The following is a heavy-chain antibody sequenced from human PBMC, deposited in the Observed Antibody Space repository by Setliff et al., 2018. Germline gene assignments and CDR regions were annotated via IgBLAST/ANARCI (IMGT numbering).Heavy chain of an antibody. D-gene: IGHD3-22*01. CDR2: ISSTSTYI. CDR3: ATNPRKGRSGGYYYDDPYYFYMDV. J-gene: IGHJ6*03. Sequence: GGSLRLSCVASGFTFSNYAINWVRQAPGQGLEWVSAISSTSTYIYYADSVKGRFTISRDNAKNSLYLQLNSLRAEDTAVYYCATNPRKGRSGGYYYDDPYYFYMDVWGKGTTVTVSS. CDR1: GFTFSNYA. V-gene: IGHV3-21*01.